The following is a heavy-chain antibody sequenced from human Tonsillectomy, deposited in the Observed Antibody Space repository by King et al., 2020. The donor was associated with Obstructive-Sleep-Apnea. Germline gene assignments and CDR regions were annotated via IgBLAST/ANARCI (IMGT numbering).Heavy chain of an antibody. Sequence: QLVQSGGGVVQPGRSLRLSCAASGFTFSSYGMHWVRQAPGKGLEGVAVISYDGSNKYYADSVKGRFTISRDNSKNTLFLQMESLGAEDTAVYYCAKDIVATIRSSYYYGMDVWGQGTTVTVSS. CDR3: AKDIVATIRSSYYYGMDV. J-gene: IGHJ6*02. CDR2: ISYDGSNK. CDR1: GFTFSSYG. V-gene: IGHV3-30*18. D-gene: IGHD5-12*01.